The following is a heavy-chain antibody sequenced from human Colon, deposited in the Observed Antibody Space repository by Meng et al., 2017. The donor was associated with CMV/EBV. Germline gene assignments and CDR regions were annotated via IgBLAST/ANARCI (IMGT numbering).Heavy chain of an antibody. CDR1: GYTFTANH. V-gene: IGHV1-2*02. CDR3: VRESWYFDF. J-gene: IGHJ4*02. D-gene: IGHD6-13*01. CDR2: IYPQDGGT. Sequence: QVQLVQSGTEVKKPGASVKVPCKTSGYTFTANHLHWVRQAPGQGLEWMGWIYPQDGGTYFAQKFQDRVTLPRDTSITTAYMELSGLTSDDTAIYYCVRESWYFDFWGEGTLVTVSS.